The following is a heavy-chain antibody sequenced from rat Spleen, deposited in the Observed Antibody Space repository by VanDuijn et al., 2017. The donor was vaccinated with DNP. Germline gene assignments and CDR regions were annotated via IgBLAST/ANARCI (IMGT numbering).Heavy chain of an antibody. CDR3: TREGGYDGTIYPRDFDY. D-gene: IGHD1-12*02. J-gene: IGHJ2*01. CDR2: ITNTGGST. V-gene: IGHV5-31*01. Sequence: EVQLVESGGGLVQPGRSLKLSCVASGFTFNNYWMTWIRQAPGKGLEWVASITNTGGSTYYPDSVKGRFTISRDNAKSTLYLQMNSLRSEDTATYYCTREGGYDGTIYPRDFDYWGQGVMVTVSS. CDR1: GFTFNNYW.